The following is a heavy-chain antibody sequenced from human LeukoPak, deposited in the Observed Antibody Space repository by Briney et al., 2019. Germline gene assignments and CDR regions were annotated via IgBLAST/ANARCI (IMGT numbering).Heavy chain of an antibody. Sequence: GGSLRLSCAASGFTFSSYGMSWVCQAPGKGLEWVSAILSSGGTTYYADSVKGRFTISRDSSKNTLYLQMNSLRAEDTAVYYCAKDLQLVPDYWGQGTLVTVSS. CDR1: GFTFSSYG. CDR2: ILSSGGTT. D-gene: IGHD6-13*01. CDR3: AKDLQLVPDY. J-gene: IGHJ4*02. V-gene: IGHV3-23*01.